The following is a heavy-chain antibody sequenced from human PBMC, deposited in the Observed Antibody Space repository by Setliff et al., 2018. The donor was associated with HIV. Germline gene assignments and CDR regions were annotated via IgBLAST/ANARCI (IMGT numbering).Heavy chain of an antibody. V-gene: IGHV3-23*01. Sequence: PGGSLRLSCAASGFTFSSYAMSWVRQAPGKGLEWVSAISGSGGSTYYADSVKGRFTISRDNSKNTLYLQMNSLRAEDTAVYYCAKDSSGWYAYYYYYGMDVWGQGTTVTVSS. J-gene: IGHJ6*02. D-gene: IGHD6-19*01. CDR3: AKDSSGWYAYYYYYGMDV. CDR2: ISGSGGST. CDR1: GFTFSSYA.